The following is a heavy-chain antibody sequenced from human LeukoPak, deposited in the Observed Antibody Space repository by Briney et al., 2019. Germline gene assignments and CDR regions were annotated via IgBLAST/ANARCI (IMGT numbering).Heavy chain of an antibody. Sequence: ASVKVPCKASGGTFSSYTISWVRQAPGQGLEWMGRIIPILGIANYAQKFQGRVTITADKSTSTAYMELSSLRSEDTAVYYCARDTITGNWFDPWGQGTLVTVSS. CDR1: GGTFSSYT. V-gene: IGHV1-69*04. CDR3: ARDTITGNWFDP. D-gene: IGHD1-14*01. J-gene: IGHJ5*02. CDR2: IIPILGIA.